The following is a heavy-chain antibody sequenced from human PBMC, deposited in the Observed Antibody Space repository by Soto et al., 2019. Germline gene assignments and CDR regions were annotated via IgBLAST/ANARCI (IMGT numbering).Heavy chain of an antibody. Sequence: PGGSLRLSCAASGFTFDGYAMHWVRQAPGKGLVWVSRINRDGSSISYADSVKGRFTISRDNSKNTLYLQMNSLRAEDTAVYYCAKEKISTSCCNWFDPWGQGTLVTVSS. D-gene: IGHD2-2*01. J-gene: IGHJ5*02. V-gene: IGHV3-23*03. CDR1: GFTFDGYA. CDR2: INRDGSSI. CDR3: AKEKISTSCCNWFDP.